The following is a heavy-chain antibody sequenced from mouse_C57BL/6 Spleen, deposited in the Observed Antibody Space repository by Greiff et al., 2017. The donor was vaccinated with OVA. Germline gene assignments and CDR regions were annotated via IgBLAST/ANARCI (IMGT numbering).Heavy chain of an antibody. CDR2: IHPNSGST. J-gene: IGHJ3*01. D-gene: IGHD2-3*01. V-gene: IGHV1-64*01. Sequence: VQLQQPGAELVKPGASVKLSCKASGYTFTSYWMHWVKQRPGQGLEWIGMIHPNSGSTNYNEKFKSKATLTVDKSSSTAYMQLSSLTSEDSAVYYCASPLIYDGYSYWGQGTLVTVSA. CDR3: ASPLIYDGYSY. CDR1: GYTFTSYW.